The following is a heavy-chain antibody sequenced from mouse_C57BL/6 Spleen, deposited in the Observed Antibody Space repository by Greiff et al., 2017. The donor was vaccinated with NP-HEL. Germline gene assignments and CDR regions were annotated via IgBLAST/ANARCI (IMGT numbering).Heavy chain of an antibody. Sequence: EVQLQQSVAELVRPGASVKLSCTASGFNIKNTYMHWVKQRPEQGLEWIGRIDPANGNTKYAPKFQGKATITADTSSNTAYLQLSSLTSEDTAIYYCASLHYSNYDGYYFDYWGQGTTLTVSS. D-gene: IGHD2-5*01. CDR3: ASLHYSNYDGYYFDY. CDR2: IDPANGNT. V-gene: IGHV14-3*01. CDR1: GFNIKNTY. J-gene: IGHJ2*01.